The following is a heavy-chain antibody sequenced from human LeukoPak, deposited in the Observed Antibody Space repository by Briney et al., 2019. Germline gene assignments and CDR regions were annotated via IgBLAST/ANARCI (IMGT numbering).Heavy chain of an antibody. CDR3: ARVFGDRFDY. CDR1: GGSLSGYY. D-gene: IGHD3-10*01. V-gene: IGHV4-34*01. Sequence: TSETLSLTCAVYGGSLSGYYWSWIRQPPGKGLEWIGEINHSGSTNYNPSLKSRVTISVDTSKNQFSLKLSSVTAADTAVYYCARVFGDRFDYWGQGTLVTVSS. CDR2: INHSGST. J-gene: IGHJ4*02.